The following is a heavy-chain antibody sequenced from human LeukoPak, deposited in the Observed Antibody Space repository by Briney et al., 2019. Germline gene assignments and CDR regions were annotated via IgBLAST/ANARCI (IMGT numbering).Heavy chain of an antibody. CDR3: AKGAAALGYNWFDP. CDR2: ISFDGSNK. V-gene: IGHV3-30-3*01. J-gene: IGHJ5*02. CDR1: GFTFSSYA. Sequence: GRSLRLSCAASGFTFSSYAMHWVRQAPGKGLEWVAVISFDGSNKYYADSVKGRFIISRENSKNTLYLQMNSLRAEDTAIYYCAKGAAALGYNWFDPWGQGTLVTVSS. D-gene: IGHD3-16*01.